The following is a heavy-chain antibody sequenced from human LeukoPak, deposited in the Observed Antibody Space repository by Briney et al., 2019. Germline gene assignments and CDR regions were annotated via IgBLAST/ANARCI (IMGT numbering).Heavy chain of an antibody. CDR2: IYTSGST. V-gene: IGHV4-4*07. CDR1: GGSISGYY. Sequence: KPSETLSLTCIVSGGSISGYYWSWIRQPAGKGLEWIGRIYTSGSTNYNPSLKSRVTMSVDTSKNQFSLKVNSVTAADTAVYYCTRERRSSSLDYWGQGTLVTVSS. CDR3: TRERRSSSLDY. J-gene: IGHJ4*02. D-gene: IGHD6-13*01.